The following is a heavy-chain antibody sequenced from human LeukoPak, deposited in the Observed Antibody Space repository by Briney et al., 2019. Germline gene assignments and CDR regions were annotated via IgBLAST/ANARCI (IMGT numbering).Heavy chain of an antibody. CDR2: ISSSSSYI. J-gene: IGHJ6*03. Sequence: KTGGSLRLSCAASGFTFSSYSMNWVRQAPGEGLEWVSSISSSSSYIYYADSVKGRFTISRDNAKNSLYLQMNSLRAEDTAVYYCAKGGGYEAQYLDVWGKGTTVTISS. CDR3: AKGGGYEAQYLDV. CDR1: GFTFSSYS. V-gene: IGHV3-21*01. D-gene: IGHD5-12*01.